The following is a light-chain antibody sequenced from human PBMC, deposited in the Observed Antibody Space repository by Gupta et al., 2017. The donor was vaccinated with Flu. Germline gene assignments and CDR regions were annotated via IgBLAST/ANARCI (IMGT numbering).Light chain of an antibody. CDR3: QQYEKLPIT. CDR2: DAT. V-gene: IGKV1-33*01. Sequence: QMTQSPSSLSASVGDRVTITCQASQDSSNYLNWYQQKPGKAPKLLSYDATNLATGVPSRCSGSGSGADSTFTSRSLQPEDIATYSCQQYEKLPITFGQGTRLEMK. J-gene: IGKJ5*01. CDR1: QDSSNY.